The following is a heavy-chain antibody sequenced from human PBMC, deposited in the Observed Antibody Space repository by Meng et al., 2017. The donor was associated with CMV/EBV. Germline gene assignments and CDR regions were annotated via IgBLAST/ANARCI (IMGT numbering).Heavy chain of an antibody. CDR2: IIPIFGTA. Sequence: SVKVSCKASGGTFSSYAISWVRQAPGQGLEWMGGIIPIFGTANYAQKFQGRVTITTDESTSTAYMELSSLRSEDTAVYYCARGIVVVPAALSYYYYYGMDIWGQGTTVTVSS. D-gene: IGHD2-2*01. CDR1: GGTFSSYA. J-gene: IGHJ6*02. V-gene: IGHV1-69*05. CDR3: ARGIVVVPAALSYYYYYGMDI.